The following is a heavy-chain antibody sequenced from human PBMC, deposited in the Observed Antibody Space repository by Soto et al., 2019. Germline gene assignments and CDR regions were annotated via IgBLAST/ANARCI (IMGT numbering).Heavy chain of an antibody. CDR2: IYDSVNT. Sequence: SETLSLTCTVSGDSLSSGGHYWSWIRQHPGKGLEWIGHIYDSVNTYYSPSLRSRVTISADMSKNQFSLNLRSVTAADTAVYYCARVDHRGYFAILTDYWGQGTLVTVFS. D-gene: IGHD3-9*01. CDR3: ARVDHRGYFAILTDY. CDR1: GDSLSSGGHY. J-gene: IGHJ4*02. V-gene: IGHV4-31*03.